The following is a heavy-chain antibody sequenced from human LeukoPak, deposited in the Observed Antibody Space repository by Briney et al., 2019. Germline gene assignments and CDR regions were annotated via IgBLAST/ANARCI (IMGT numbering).Heavy chain of an antibody. D-gene: IGHD3-22*01. CDR3: TISYDSSGYYSGLLDY. CDR1: GFTFSGSA. CDR2: IRSKANSYAT. J-gene: IGHJ4*02. Sequence: GGSLKLSCAASGFTFSGSAMHWVRQASGKGLEWVGRIRSKANSYATAYAASVKGRFTISRDDSKNTAYLQMNSLKTEDTAVYYCTISYDSSGYYSGLLDYWGQGTLVTVSS. V-gene: IGHV3-73*01.